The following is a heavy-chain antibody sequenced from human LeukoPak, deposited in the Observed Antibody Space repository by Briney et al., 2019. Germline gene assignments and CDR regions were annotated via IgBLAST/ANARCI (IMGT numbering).Heavy chain of an antibody. D-gene: IGHD3/OR15-3a*01. CDR2: INPNSGGT. Sequence: ASVKVSCKASGYTFTGYYIHWVRQATGQGLEWMGWINPNSGGTDYAQKFQGRVTMTRDTSISTAYMELSRLRSDDTAVYYCAGPLDTVDAFDIWGQGTMVTVSS. CDR3: AGPLDTVDAFDI. J-gene: IGHJ3*02. CDR1: GYTFTGYY. V-gene: IGHV1-2*02.